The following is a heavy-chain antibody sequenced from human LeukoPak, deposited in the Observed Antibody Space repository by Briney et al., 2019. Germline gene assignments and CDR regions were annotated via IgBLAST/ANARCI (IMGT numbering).Heavy chain of an antibody. D-gene: IGHD3-16*01. Sequence: ASVKVSCKASGGTFSSYAISWVRQAPGQGLEWMGGIIPIFGTANYAQKFRGRVTITADESTSTAYMELSSLRSEDTAVYYCARDTSSDYYYYYYMDVWGKGTTVTVSS. J-gene: IGHJ6*03. CDR3: ARDTSSDYYYYYYMDV. CDR1: GGTFSSYA. CDR2: IIPIFGTA. V-gene: IGHV1-69*13.